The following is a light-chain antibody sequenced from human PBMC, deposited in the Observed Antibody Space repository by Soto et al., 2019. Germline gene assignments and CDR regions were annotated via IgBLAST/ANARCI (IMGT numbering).Light chain of an antibody. V-gene: IGKV3-20*01. CDR3: QQYAGSPRT. Sequence: IVLTQSPGTLSLSPGERATLSCRASQSVSRTYLAWYQQTPGQAPRLLLYGASSRATGIPDRFSGSGSGTDFTLTISRLEPEDFAVYYCQQYAGSPRTFGQGTKVEIK. CDR1: QSVSRTY. J-gene: IGKJ1*01. CDR2: GAS.